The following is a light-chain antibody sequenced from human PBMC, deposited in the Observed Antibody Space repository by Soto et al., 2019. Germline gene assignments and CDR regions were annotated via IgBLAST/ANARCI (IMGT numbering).Light chain of an antibody. CDR2: XXX. J-gene: IGKJ1*01. CDR1: QSVSSSY. CDR3: QQYGSSPPWT. V-gene: IGKV3-20*01. Sequence: EIVLTQSPGTLSLSPGERATLSCRASQSVSSSYLAWXXXKXGRXXXXXXXXXXXRATGFTDRFSGSGSGTDFTLTISRLEPEDFAVYYCQQYGSSPPWTFGQGTKV.